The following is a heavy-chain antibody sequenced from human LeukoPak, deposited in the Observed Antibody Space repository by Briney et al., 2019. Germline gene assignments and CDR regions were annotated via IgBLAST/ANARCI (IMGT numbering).Heavy chain of an antibody. CDR3: ARYGSGTSYITNYFDY. V-gene: IGHV3-48*02. J-gene: IGHJ4*02. CDR1: GFTFSSCS. CDR2: ISSDSRTI. Sequence: GGSLRLSCAASGFTFSSCSMNWVRQAPGKGLEWVSYISSDSRTIYYADSVKGRFTISRDNAKDSLYLQMKSLRDEDTAVYYCARYGSGTSYITNYFDYWGQGTLVTVPS. D-gene: IGHD3-10*01.